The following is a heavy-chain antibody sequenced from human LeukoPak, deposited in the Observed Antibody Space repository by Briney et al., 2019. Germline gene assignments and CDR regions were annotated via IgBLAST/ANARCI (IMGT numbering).Heavy chain of an antibody. CDR2: ISGSGGST. CDR1: GFTFSSYA. Sequence: GGSLRLSCAASGFTFSSYAMSWVRQAPGKGLEWVSSISGSGGSTYYADSVKGRFTISRDNSKNTLYLQMNSLRAEDTAVYYCAKGGYYDSGGYSYWGQGTLVTVSS. V-gene: IGHV3-23*01. D-gene: IGHD3-22*01. CDR3: AKGGYYDSGGYSY. J-gene: IGHJ4*01.